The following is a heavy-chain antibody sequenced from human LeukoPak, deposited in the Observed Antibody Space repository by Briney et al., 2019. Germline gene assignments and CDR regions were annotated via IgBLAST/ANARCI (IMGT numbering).Heavy chain of an antibody. CDR2: VNNDGSST. CDR1: GFIFSKYW. Sequence: QPGGSLRLSCAAPGFIFSKYWMHWVRQAPGKGLVWVSRVNNDGSSTTYADSVKGRFTISRDNAKNTLYLQMNSLRAEDTAVYYCAKGGLRVTDYWGQGTLVTVSS. CDR3: AKGGLRVTDY. D-gene: IGHD5/OR15-5a*01. J-gene: IGHJ4*02. V-gene: IGHV3-74*03.